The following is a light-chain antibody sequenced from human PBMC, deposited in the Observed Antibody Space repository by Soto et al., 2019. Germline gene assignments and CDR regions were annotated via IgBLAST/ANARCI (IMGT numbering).Light chain of an antibody. CDR1: QSVSSNY. Sequence: ELVLTQSPGTLSLSPGERATLSCRASQSVSSNYLAWYQQKPGQAPRPLIYGASSRATCIPDRFSGSGAGTDCTLTISRLESEDFAVYYCQQYGSTPWTFGQGTKVEIK. CDR3: QQYGSTPWT. V-gene: IGKV3-20*01. CDR2: GAS. J-gene: IGKJ1*01.